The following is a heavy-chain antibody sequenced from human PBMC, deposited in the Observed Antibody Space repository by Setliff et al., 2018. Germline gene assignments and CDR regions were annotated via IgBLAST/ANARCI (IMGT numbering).Heavy chain of an antibody. Sequence: ASVKVSCKASGGTFSRSAISWVRQAPGQGLEWMGWINTNTGNPNYAQGFTGRFVFSLDTSVSTAYLQISSLKAEDTAIYYCARSSTSCYYACNYNYMDVWGKGTTVTVSS. V-gene: IGHV7-4-1*02. CDR3: ARSSTSCYYACNYNYMDV. J-gene: IGHJ6*03. D-gene: IGHD2-2*01. CDR1: GGTFSRSA. CDR2: INTNTGNP.